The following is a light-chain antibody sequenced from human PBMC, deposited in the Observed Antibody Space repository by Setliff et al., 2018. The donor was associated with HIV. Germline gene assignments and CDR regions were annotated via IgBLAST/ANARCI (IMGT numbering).Light chain of an antibody. J-gene: IGLJ1*01. V-gene: IGLV2-23*02. CDR2: EVT. Sequence: VGSYKLVSWYQQHPGKAPKVMIYEVTKRPSGVSNRFSGSKSANTASLTISGLQAEDEADYYCCSYAGSGTLDVFGTGTKVTVL. CDR3: CSYAGSGTLDV. CDR1: VGSYKL.